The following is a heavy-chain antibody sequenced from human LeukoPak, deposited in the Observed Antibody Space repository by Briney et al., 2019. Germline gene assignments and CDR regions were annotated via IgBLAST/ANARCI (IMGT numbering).Heavy chain of an antibody. J-gene: IGHJ4*02. D-gene: IGHD5-24*01. CDR2: INDSGSI. CDR3: ARGRRW. CDR1: GGSFSGYY. V-gene: IGHV4-34*01. Sequence: SETLSLTCAVYGGSFSGYYWTWIRQPPGKGLEWIGEINDSGSINYNPTLKSRVTISVDTSKNQFSLKLTSVTAEDTAVYYCARGRRWWGQGTLVTVSS.